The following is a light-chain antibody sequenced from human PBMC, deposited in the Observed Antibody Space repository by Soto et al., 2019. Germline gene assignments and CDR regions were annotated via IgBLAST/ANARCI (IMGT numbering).Light chain of an antibody. Sequence: EIVLTQSPGTLSLSPGERVTLSCRASQSVSSSYLAWYQQKPGQAPRLLIYGASSRATGIPDRFSGSGSGTDFTLTISRLEPEDFAVYYCQQYGSSPGTFGKGTKV. CDR1: QSVSSSY. V-gene: IGKV3-20*01. CDR3: QQYGSSPGT. CDR2: GAS. J-gene: IGKJ1*01.